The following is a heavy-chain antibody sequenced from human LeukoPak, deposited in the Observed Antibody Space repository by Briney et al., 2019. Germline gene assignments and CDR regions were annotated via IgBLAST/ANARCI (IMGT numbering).Heavy chain of an antibody. CDR2: IIPIFGTA. V-gene: IGHV1-69*06. J-gene: IGHJ3*02. D-gene: IGHD3-10*01. CDR3: ARRPYYYGSGSYEGALDI. CDR1: GGTFTSYA. Sequence: SVKVSFKASGGTFTSYAISWVRQAPGQGLDRMGGIIPIFGTANYAQNFQGRVTITADKSMSTAYMELSSLRSEDTAVYYCARRPYYYGSGSYEGALDIWGQGTMVIVSS.